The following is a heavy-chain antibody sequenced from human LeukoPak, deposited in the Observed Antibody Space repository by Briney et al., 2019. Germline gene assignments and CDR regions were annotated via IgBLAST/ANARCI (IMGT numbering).Heavy chain of an antibody. J-gene: IGHJ4*02. D-gene: IGHD3-22*01. Sequence: SETLSITCAVSGGSISSGGYSWSWIRQPPGKGLEWIGYIYHSGSTYYNPSLKSRVTISVDRSKNQLSLKLSSVTAADTAVYYCARTYYYDSSGYYFDYWGQGTLVIVSS. CDR1: GGSISSGGYS. CDR2: IYHSGST. CDR3: ARTYYYDSSGYYFDY. V-gene: IGHV4-30-2*01.